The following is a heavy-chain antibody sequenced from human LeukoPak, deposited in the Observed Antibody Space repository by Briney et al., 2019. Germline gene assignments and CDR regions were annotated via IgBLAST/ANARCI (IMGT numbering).Heavy chain of an antibody. V-gene: IGHV3-74*01. CDR2: INTDGRTT. J-gene: IGHJ4*02. Sequence: GGSLRLSCAASGFTFTTFWMNWVRQAPGEGLVWVSLINTDGRTTTYADSVKGRFTISRDNAKNSLYLQMNSLRAEDTAVYYCARVRGYSYVSVDYWGQGTLVTVSS. CDR1: GFTFTTFW. CDR3: ARVRGYSYVSVDY. D-gene: IGHD5-18*01.